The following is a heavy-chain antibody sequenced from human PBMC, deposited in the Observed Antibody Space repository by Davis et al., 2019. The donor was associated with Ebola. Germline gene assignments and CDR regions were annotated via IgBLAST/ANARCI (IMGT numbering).Heavy chain of an antibody. CDR2: ISSSSSTI. J-gene: IGHJ4*02. CDR3: ARELTDDYGDYDLDY. V-gene: IGHV3-48*04. D-gene: IGHD4-17*01. Sequence: GESLKISCAASGFTFSSYSMNWVRQAPGKGLEWVSYISSSSSTIYYADSVKGRFTISRDNAKNSLYLQMNSLRAEDTAVYYCARELTDDYGDYDLDYWGQGTLVTVSS. CDR1: GFTFSSYS.